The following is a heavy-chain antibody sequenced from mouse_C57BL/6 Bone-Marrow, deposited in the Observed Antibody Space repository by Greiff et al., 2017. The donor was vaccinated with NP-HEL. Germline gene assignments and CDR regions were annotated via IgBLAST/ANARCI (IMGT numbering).Heavy chain of an antibody. CDR3: ARGGYYYAMDY. CDR1: GYSFTGYY. D-gene: IGHD3-1*01. V-gene: IGHV1-31*01. J-gene: IGHJ4*01. CDR2: IYPYNGVS. Sequence: EVQLVESGPELVKPGASVKISCKASGYSFTGYYMHWVKQSHGNILDWIGYIYPYNGVSSYNQKFKGKATLTLDKSSSTAYMELRSLTSEDSAVYYCARGGYYYAMDYWGQGTSVTVSS.